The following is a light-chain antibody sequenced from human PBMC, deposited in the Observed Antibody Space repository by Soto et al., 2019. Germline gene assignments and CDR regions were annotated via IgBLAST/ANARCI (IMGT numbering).Light chain of an antibody. J-gene: IGKJ4*01. CDR3: QQYKYRPT. CDR1: QAVXSW. CDR2: XAS. Sequence: DIPLTQSPFSLSASVGEGVTIPCQARQAVXSWFAWYQRIPGKAPKVLIAXASSLESGVPSMFSGSGSGTEFTITISSLQSEDVEVYYCQQYKYRPTFGGGTKVDI. V-gene: IGKV1-5*01.